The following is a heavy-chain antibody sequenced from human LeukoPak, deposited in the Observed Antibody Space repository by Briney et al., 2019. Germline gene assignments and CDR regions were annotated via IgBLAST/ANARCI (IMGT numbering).Heavy chain of an antibody. CDR3: ATEATGVDTAMWPPAY. Sequence: ASVKVSCKVSGYTLTELSMHWVRQAPGKGLEWMGGFDPEDGETIYAQKFQGRVTMTEDTSTDTAYMELSSLRSEDTAVYYCATEATGVDTAMWPPAYWGQGTLVTVSS. J-gene: IGHJ4*02. CDR2: FDPEDGET. D-gene: IGHD5-18*01. CDR1: GYTLTELS. V-gene: IGHV1-24*01.